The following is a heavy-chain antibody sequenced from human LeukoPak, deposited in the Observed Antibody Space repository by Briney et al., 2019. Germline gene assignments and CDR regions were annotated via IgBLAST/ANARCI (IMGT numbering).Heavy chain of an antibody. CDR3: ARHVGAKWFGEPRGEVDY. V-gene: IGHV4-34*01. Sequence: SETLSLTCAVYGGSFSAYYWTWIRQPPGKGLEWIGEINHSGSTNYNPSLKSRVTISVDTSKNQFSLKLSSVTAADTAVYYCARHVGAKWFGEPRGEVDYWGQGTLVTVSS. D-gene: IGHD3-10*01. CDR1: GGSFSAYY. CDR2: INHSGST. J-gene: IGHJ4*02.